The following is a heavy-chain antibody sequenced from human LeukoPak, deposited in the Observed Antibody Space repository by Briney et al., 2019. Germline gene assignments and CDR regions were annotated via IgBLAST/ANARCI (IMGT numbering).Heavy chain of an antibody. J-gene: IGHJ4*02. D-gene: IGHD3-10*01. CDR3: ATRGY. V-gene: IGHV4-59*08. CDR1: GGSISSDY. CDR2: IYNSGSN. Sequence: PSETLSLTCIVSGGSISSDYWQWIRQPPGKGLEWIGYIYNSGSNNYNPSLKSRVTISIDTSKNQFSLKLTSVTAADTAVYYCATRGYWGQGTLVTVSS.